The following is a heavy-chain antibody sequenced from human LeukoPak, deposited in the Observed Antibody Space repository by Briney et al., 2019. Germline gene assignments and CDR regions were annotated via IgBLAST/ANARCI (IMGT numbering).Heavy chain of an antibody. CDR2: IYHSGST. CDR1: GYSISSGYY. Sequence: SETLSLTCTVSGYSISSGYYWGWIRQPPGKGLEWIGSIYHSGSTYYNPSLKSRVTISVDTSKNQFSLKLSSATAADTAVYYCARDPRLAGGHDAFDIWGQGTMVTVSS. J-gene: IGHJ3*02. D-gene: IGHD4-11*01. V-gene: IGHV4-38-2*02. CDR3: ARDPRLAGGHDAFDI.